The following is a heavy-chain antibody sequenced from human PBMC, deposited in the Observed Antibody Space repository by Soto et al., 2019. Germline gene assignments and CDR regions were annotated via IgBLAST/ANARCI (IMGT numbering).Heavy chain of an antibody. CDR2: IYSGGST. V-gene: IGHV3-66*04. D-gene: IGHD1-1*01. CDR1: GFTVSSNY. CDR3: ARPLDPKDYYGMDV. J-gene: IGHJ6*02. Sequence: EVQLVESGGGLVQPGGSLRLSCAASGFTVSSNYMSWVRQAPGKGLEWVSVIYSGGSTYYADSVKGRFTISRDNSKNTLYLQMNSLRAEDTAVYYCARPLDPKDYYGMDVWGQGTTVTVSS.